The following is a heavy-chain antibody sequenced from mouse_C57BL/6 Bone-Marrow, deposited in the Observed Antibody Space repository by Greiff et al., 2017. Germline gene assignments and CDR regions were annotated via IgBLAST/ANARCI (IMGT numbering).Heavy chain of an antibody. CDR2: INPSTGGT. CDR3: ARLLWYHYYAMDY. CDR1: GYSFTGYY. D-gene: IGHD1-1*02. Sequence: VQLKESGPELVKPGASVKISCKASGYSFTGYYMNWVKQSPEKSLEWIGEINPSTGGTTYNQKFKAKATLTVDKSSSTAYMQLKSLTSEDSAVYYCARLLWYHYYAMDYWGQGTSVTVSS. V-gene: IGHV1-42*01. J-gene: IGHJ4*01.